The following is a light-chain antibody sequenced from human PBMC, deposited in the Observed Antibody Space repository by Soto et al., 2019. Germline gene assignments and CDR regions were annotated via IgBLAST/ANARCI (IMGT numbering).Light chain of an antibody. CDR2: AAS. CDR3: LQDYSYPLT. V-gene: IGKV1-39*01. J-gene: IGKJ4*01. CDR1: QSISSY. Sequence: IHITHSPSSLSSSVGDRVNITCRASQSISSYLNWYQQKPGKAPKLLIYAASSLQSGVPSRFSGSGSGTEFTLTISSLQPEDFATYYCLQDYSYPLTFGGGTKVDI.